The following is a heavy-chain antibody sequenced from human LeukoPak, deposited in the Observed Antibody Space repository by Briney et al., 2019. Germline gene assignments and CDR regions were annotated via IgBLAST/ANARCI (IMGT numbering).Heavy chain of an antibody. J-gene: IGHJ6*03. CDR3: ARGDLTYYYDSSGPQTLYYYYYMDV. D-gene: IGHD3-22*01. V-gene: IGHV7-4-1*02. Sequence: ASVKVSCKASGYTFTSYAMNWVRQAPGQGLEWMGWINTNTGNPTYAQGFTGRFVFSLDTSVSTAYLRISSLKAEDTAVYYCARGDLTYYYDSSGPQTLYYYYYMDVWGKGTTVTVSS. CDR1: GYTFTSYA. CDR2: INTNTGNP.